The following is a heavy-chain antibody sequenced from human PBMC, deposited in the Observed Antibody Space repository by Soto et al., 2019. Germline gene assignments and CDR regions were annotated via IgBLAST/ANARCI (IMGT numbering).Heavy chain of an antibody. J-gene: IGHJ6*02. V-gene: IGHV3-30-3*01. Sequence: QLQLVESGGGVVQPGRSLRLSCAASGLIFSSSDMHWVRQAPGKGLEWVAVIFSDGNSKYYAESVKGRFTISRDSPKNTLYLEMNSLSVEDTAVYYCVREQRSHSPYYYAMDVWGQGTTVTVSS. D-gene: IGHD3-10*01. CDR3: VREQRSHSPYYYAMDV. CDR2: IFSDGNSK. CDR1: GLIFSSSD.